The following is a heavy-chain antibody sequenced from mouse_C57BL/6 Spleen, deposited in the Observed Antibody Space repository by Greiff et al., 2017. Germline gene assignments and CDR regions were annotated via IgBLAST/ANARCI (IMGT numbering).Heavy chain of an antibody. CDR3: ARSGYSNAMDY. D-gene: IGHD2-5*01. CDR1: GYTFTSYW. J-gene: IGHJ4*01. CDR2: IHPNSGST. V-gene: IGHV1-64*01. Sequence: VQLQQPGAELVKPGASVKLSCKASGYTFTSYWMHWVKQRPGQGLEWIGMIHPNSGSTNYNEKFKSKATLTVDKSSSTAYRQLSSLTSEDSAVYYCARSGYSNAMDYWGQGTSVTVSS.